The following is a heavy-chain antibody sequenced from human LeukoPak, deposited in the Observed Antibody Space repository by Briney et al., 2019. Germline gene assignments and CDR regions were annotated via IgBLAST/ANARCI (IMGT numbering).Heavy chain of an antibody. CDR2: IYYSGST. J-gene: IGHJ4*02. D-gene: IGHD6-19*01. CDR1: GGSISSSSYY. Sequence: SETLSLTCTVSGGSISSSSYYWGWIRQPPGKGLEWIGSIYYSGSTYYNPSLKSRVTISADTSKNQFSLKLSSVTAADTAVYYCARLSAGMGYWGQGTLVTVSS. V-gene: IGHV4-39*01. CDR3: ARLSAGMGY.